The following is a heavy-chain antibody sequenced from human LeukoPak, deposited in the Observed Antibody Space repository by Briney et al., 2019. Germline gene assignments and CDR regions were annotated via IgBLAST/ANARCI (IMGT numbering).Heavy chain of an antibody. J-gene: IGHJ3*02. CDR1: GGSISSGSDY. CDR2: IYNTGGT. CDR3: ARAAGVVVAAGYPYEAFDI. D-gene: IGHD2-15*01. V-gene: IGHV4-61*02. Sequence: SETLSLTCSVSGGSISSGSDYWSWIRQPAGKGLEWIGRIYNTGGTNYNPSLKSRVTISLDTSKNQFSLKLTSVTAADTAVYYCARAAGVVVAAGYPYEAFDIWGHGTMVTVSS.